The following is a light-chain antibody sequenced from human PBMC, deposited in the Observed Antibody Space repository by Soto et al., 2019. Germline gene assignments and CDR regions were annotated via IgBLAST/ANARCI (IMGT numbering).Light chain of an antibody. J-gene: IGKJ1*01. CDR2: DAY. CDR1: QSISSW. V-gene: IGKV1-5*01. CDR3: QQYNSYSRT. Sequence: DIQMTQSPSTLSASVGDRVTITCRASQSISSWLAWYQQKPGKAPKLLIYDAYSLESGVTSRFSGSGSGTEFTLTISSLQPDDFATYYCQQYNSYSRTVGQGTKVEIK.